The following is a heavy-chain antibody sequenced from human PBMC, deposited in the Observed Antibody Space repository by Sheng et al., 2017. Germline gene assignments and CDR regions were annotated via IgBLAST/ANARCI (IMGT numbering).Heavy chain of an antibody. CDR1: GFTFSECW. V-gene: IGHV3-74*01. Sequence: EVQLVESGGGLVQPGGSLRLSCTASGFTFSECWMHWVRQVPGKGLVWVSRINSDGSVTTYADSVEGRFTISRDNAKKTLYLQMDSLTAEDTALYYCVKDPVFGDYWGLGTLVTVSS. CDR2: INSDGSVT. CDR3: VKDPVFGDY. D-gene: IGHD3-10*01. J-gene: IGHJ4*02.